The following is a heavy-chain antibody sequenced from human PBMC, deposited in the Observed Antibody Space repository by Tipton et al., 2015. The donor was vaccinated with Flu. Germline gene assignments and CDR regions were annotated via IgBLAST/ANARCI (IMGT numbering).Heavy chain of an antibody. CDR1: GGSISSGSYY. Sequence: TLSLTCTVSGGSISSGSYYWNWIRQTAGKGLEWIGRIFTSGRTNYNPSRKSRVTISLDTSKNQFSLKLNSVTAADTAVYYCARGIPTYWTGGTCFDGDFDSWGQGTLVTVSS. D-gene: IGHD2-15*01. V-gene: IGHV4-61*02. CDR3: ARGIPTYWTGGTCFDGDFDS. J-gene: IGHJ4*02. CDR2: IFTSGRT.